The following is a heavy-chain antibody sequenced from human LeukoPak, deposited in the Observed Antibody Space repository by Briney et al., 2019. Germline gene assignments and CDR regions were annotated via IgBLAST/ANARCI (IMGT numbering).Heavy chain of an antibody. V-gene: IGHV4-39*01. CDR3: ARRASGQQLDYFDY. CDR2: IYYSGST. D-gene: IGHD6-13*01. CDR1: GGSISSSSYY. J-gene: IGHJ4*02. Sequence: SETLSLTCTVSGGSISSSSYYWGWIRQPPGKGLEWIGSIYYSGSTYYNPSLKSRVTISVDTSKNQFSLKLSSVTAADTAVYYCARRASGQQLDYFDYWGQGTLVTVSS.